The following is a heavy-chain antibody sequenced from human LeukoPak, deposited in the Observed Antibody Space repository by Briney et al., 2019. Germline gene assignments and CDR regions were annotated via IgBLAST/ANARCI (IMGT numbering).Heavy chain of an antibody. D-gene: IGHD5-18*01. Sequence: PSETLSLTCTVSGYSINSAFYWGWIRVPPGKGLEWIGSIYYSGSTNYNPSLKSRVTISVDTSKNQFSLKLSSVTAADTALYYCARENGYRYDYWGQGTLVTVSS. CDR1: GYSINSAFY. J-gene: IGHJ4*02. V-gene: IGHV4-61*01. CDR3: ARENGYRYDY. CDR2: IYYSGST.